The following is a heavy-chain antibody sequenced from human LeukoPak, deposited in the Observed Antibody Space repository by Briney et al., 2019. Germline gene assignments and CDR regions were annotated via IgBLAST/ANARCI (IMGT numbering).Heavy chain of an antibody. CDR1: GFTFSSYG. CDR2: IIPIFGTA. V-gene: IGHV1-69*05. Sequence: GGSLRLSCAASGFTFSSYGMHWVRQAPGKGLEWMGGIIPIFGTANYAQKFQGRVTITTDESTSTAYMELSSLRSEDTAVYYCARLIQWLWAFDIWGQGTMVTVSS. D-gene: IGHD6-19*01. CDR3: ARLIQWLWAFDI. J-gene: IGHJ3*02.